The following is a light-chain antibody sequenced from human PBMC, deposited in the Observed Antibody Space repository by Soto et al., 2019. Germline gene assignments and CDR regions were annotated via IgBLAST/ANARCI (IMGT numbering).Light chain of an antibody. J-gene: IGKJ5*01. CDR2: DAS. CDR3: QQYNNWPIT. V-gene: IGKV3D-15*01. Sequence: EIVMTQSPATLSVSPGERATLSCRASQSVSRNLAWYQQKPGQAPRLLIYDASTRATGTQARFSGSGSGTKFTLSISSLQSEDFAVYYCQQYNNWPITFGQGTRPE. CDR1: QSVSRN.